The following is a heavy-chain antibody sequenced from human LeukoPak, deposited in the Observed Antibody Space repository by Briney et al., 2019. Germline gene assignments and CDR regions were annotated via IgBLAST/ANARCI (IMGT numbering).Heavy chain of an antibody. D-gene: IGHD3-9*01. CDR3: AGMYYDILTGFPRLEY. CDR2: ISPSGDTT. Sequence: GGSVKVSCKASGGTFSSYAISWVRQAPGQGLEWMEMISPSGDTTRYVQNFQGRVTMTRDTSTSTVYMELSSLRSEDTAVYYCAGMYYDILTGFPRLEYWGQGTLVTVSS. J-gene: IGHJ4*02. CDR1: GGTFSSYA. V-gene: IGHV1-46*01.